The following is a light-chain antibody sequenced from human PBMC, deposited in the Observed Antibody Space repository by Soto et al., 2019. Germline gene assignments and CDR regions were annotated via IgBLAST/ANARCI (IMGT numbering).Light chain of an antibody. J-gene: IGKJ4*01. V-gene: IGKV3-20*01. CDR1: HIVSSSY. CDR2: GGS. CDR3: QQSYSTLLT. Sequence: IVLTQSPGTLSLSPGERSTLSCMSSHIVSSSYLAWYQQKPGQSPRLVIYGGSTRAIGIPARFSGSGSGTDFTLTISSLQPEDFASYYCQQSYSTLLTFGGGTKVDIK.